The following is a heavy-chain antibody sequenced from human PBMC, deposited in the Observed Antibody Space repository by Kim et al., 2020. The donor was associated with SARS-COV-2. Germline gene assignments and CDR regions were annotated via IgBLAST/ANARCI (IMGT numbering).Heavy chain of an antibody. CDR2: ISSSSSYI. CDR3: ARGRGYCSSTSCPRYFDY. V-gene: IGHV3-21*01. D-gene: IGHD2-2*01. J-gene: IGHJ4*02. Sequence: GGSLRLSCAASGFTFSSYSMNWVRQAPGKGLEWVSSISSSSSYIYYADSVKGRFTISRDNAKNSLYLQMNSLRAEDTAVYYCARGRGYCSSTSCPRYFDYWGQGTLVTVSS. CDR1: GFTFSSYS.